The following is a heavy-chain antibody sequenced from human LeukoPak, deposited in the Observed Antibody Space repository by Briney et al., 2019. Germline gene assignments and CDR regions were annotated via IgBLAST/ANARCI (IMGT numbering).Heavy chain of an antibody. V-gene: IGHV4-59*01. J-gene: IGHJ4*02. Sequence: PSETLSLTCTVSGGSISSYYWSWIRQPPGKGLEWIGYIYYSGSTNYNPSLKSRVTISVDTSKNQFSLKLSSVTAADTAVYYCARGALPHSRGYFDYWGQGTLVTVSS. D-gene: IGHD1-14*01. CDR2: IYYSGST. CDR1: GGSISSYY. CDR3: ARGALPHSRGYFDY.